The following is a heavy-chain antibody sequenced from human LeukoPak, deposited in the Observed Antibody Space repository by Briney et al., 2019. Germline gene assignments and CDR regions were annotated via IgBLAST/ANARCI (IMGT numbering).Heavy chain of an antibody. CDR3: ARDSYYDFWSGYLYYFDY. CDR2: ISSSSSYI. Sequence: GGSLRLSCAASGFTFRSYSMNWVRQAPGKGLEWVSSISSSSSYIYYADSVKGRFTISRDNAKNSLYLQMNSLRAEDTAVYYCARDSYYDFWSGYLYYFDYWGQGTLVTVSS. D-gene: IGHD3-3*01. V-gene: IGHV3-21*01. J-gene: IGHJ4*02. CDR1: GFTFRSYS.